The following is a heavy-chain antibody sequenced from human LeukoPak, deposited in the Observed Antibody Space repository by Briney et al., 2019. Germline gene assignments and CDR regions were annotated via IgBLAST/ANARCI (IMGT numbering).Heavy chain of an antibody. CDR2: IYYSGST. J-gene: IGHJ4*02. Sequence: PSETLSLTCTVSGGSISSSSYYWGWIRQPPGKGLEWIGSIYYSGSTYYNPSLKSRVTISVDTSKNQFSLKLSSVTAADTAVYYCARQKDSIILFDYWGQGTLVTVSS. CDR3: ARQKDSIILFDY. D-gene: IGHD3-3*02. CDR1: GGSISSSSYY. V-gene: IGHV4-39*01.